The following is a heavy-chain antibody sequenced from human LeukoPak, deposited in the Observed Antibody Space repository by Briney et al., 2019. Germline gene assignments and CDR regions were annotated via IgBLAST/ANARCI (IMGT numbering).Heavy chain of an antibody. Sequence: ASVKVSSKASGGTFSTYAISWVRHAPGQRLEWMGGIIPIFGTANDAQKFQGRVTITADESTSTVYMELSSLRSEDTAVYYCARDGMGGIKAFDIWGQGTMVTVSS. CDR1: GGTFSTYA. CDR2: IIPIFGTA. CDR3: ARDGMGGIKAFDI. J-gene: IGHJ3*02. D-gene: IGHD3-16*01. V-gene: IGHV1-69*13.